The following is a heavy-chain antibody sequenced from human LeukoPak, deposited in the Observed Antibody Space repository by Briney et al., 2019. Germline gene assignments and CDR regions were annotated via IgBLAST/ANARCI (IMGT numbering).Heavy chain of an antibody. D-gene: IGHD6-19*01. CDR1: GGSFSGYY. Sequence: PSETLSLTCAVYGGSFSGYYWSWIRQPPGKGLEWIGEINHSGSTNYNPSLKSRVTISVDTSKNQFSLKLSSVTAADTAVYYCARKGDSSGLSFSFSGAFDIWGQGTMVTVSS. CDR3: ARKGDSSGLSFSFSGAFDI. CDR2: INHSGST. J-gene: IGHJ3*02. V-gene: IGHV4-34*01.